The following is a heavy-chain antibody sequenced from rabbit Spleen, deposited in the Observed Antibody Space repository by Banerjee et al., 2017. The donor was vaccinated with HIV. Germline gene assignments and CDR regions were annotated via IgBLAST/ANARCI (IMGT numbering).Heavy chain of an antibody. V-gene: IGHV1S45*01. CDR3: ARHVHYVGSDL. CDR2: ILTASDNT. J-gene: IGHJ6*01. Sequence: QEQLVESGGDLVQPEGSLTLTCTASGFSFSSSYYMCWVRQAPGKGLEWIACILTASDNTCYASWAKGRFTISKPSSTTVTLQMTSLTAADTATYFCARHVHYVGSDLWGPGTLVTVS. CDR1: GFSFSSSYY. D-gene: IGHD4-2*01.